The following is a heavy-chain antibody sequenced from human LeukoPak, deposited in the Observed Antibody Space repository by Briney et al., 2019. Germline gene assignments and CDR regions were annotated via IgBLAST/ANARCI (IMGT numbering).Heavy chain of an antibody. J-gene: IGHJ4*02. V-gene: IGHV3-74*01. CDR1: GFTFSSYW. CDR2: INSDGSST. CDR3: ARPTAYDFWSGSLDY. D-gene: IGHD3-3*01. Sequence: SGGSLRLSCAVSGFTFSSYWMHWVRQVPGKGLVWVSRINSDGSSTSYADSVKGRFTISRDNAKNTLYLQMNSLRAEDTAVYYCARPTAYDFWSGSLDYWGQGTLVTVSS.